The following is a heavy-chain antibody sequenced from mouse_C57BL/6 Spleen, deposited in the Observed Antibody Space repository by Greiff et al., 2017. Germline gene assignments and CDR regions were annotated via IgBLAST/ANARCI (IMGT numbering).Heavy chain of an antibody. CDR3: ARAGDYDEIGWYFDG. V-gene: IGHV1-72*01. Sequence: QVQLQQPGAELVKPGASVKLSCKASGYTFTSYWMHWVKQRPGRGLEWIGRIDPNSGGTKYNEKFKVKATMTVAKPSSTAYMQLSSLTSEDSAVYYCARAGDYDEIGWYFDGWGTGTTVTVSS. CDR1: GYTFTSYW. CDR2: IDPNSGGT. J-gene: IGHJ1*03. D-gene: IGHD2-4*01.